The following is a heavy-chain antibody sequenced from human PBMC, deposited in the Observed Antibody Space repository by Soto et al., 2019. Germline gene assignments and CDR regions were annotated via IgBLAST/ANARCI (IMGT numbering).Heavy chain of an antibody. V-gene: IGHV4-30-4*01. CDR3: DRELSAYSYGPGEVN. CDR1: GGSRSSREYD. CDR2: IDYSGRT. D-gene: IGHD4-4*01. Sequence: RLSRTCRFSGGSRSSREYDGTWIRQPPGKALEWIGYIDYSGRTSFNPSLKSRLFISIDISRNQFFLTLTSMASADTAMYYCDRELSAYSYGPGEVNWGQGTLVTVSS. J-gene: IGHJ4*02.